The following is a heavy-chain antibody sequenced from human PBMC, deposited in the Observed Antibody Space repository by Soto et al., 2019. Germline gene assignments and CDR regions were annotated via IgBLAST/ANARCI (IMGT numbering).Heavy chain of an antibody. D-gene: IGHD1-1*01. CDR3: ARERTGTTSMDV. Sequence: QVQLVQSGAEVKKPGASVKVSCKASGYTFTSYDINWVRQATVQGLEWMGWMNPNSGNTGYAQKFQGRVTMTRNTSISTAYMERSSLRSEDTAVYYCARERTGTTSMDVWGQGTTVTVSS. V-gene: IGHV1-8*01. CDR2: MNPNSGNT. J-gene: IGHJ6*02. CDR1: GYTFTSYD.